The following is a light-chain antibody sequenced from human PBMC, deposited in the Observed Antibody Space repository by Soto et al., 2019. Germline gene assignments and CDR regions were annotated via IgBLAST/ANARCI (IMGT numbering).Light chain of an antibody. CDR1: SSDVGAHHS. CDR3: SSYTDTGTVM. Sequence: QSALTQPASVSGSPGQSFTISCTGTSSDVGAHHSVSWYQQHPGKAPKLIIFDVSNRPSGVSNRFSGSKSGNTASLTISGLHAEYFADYYCSSYTDTGTVMFGGGTQLNVL. J-gene: IGLJ3*02. V-gene: IGLV2-14*03. CDR2: DVS.